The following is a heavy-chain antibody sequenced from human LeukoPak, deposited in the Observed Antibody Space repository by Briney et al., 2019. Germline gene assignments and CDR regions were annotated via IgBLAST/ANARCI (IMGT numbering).Heavy chain of an antibody. V-gene: IGHV1-2*02. D-gene: IGHD5-12*01. CDR3: ARDAIEMATLDAFDI. J-gene: IGHJ3*02. CDR2: INPNSGGT. CDR1: GYTFTGYC. Sequence: ASVKVSCKASGYTFTGYCMHWVRQAPGQGLEWMGWINPNSGGTNYAQKFQGRVTMTRDTSISTAYMELSRLRSDDTAVYYCARDAIEMATLDAFDIWGQGTMVTVSS.